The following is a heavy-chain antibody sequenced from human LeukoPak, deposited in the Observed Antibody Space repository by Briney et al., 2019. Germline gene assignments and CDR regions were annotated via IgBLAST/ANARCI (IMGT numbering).Heavy chain of an antibody. J-gene: IGHJ4*02. CDR3: ARDSSGWYGNFDY. D-gene: IGHD6-19*01. CDR2: IYRGSST. Sequence: GVSLRLSCAACGFTVSSNYMSGVRQARGKGLEGVSVIYRGSSTDHADSVKGRFTISRDNSKNTLYLQMNNLRAEDTAMYYCARDSSGWYGNFDYWGQGTLVTVSS. V-gene: IGHV3-66*01. CDR1: GFTVSSNY.